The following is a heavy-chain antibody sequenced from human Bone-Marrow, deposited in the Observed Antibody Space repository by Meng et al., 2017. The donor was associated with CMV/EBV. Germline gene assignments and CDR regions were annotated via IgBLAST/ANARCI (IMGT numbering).Heavy chain of an antibody. V-gene: IGHV1-46*01. CDR2: INPSGGST. D-gene: IGHD2-2*02. CDR1: GYTFTSYY. CDR3: ARARDPGPGYCSSTSCYTGIYYYYGMDV. Sequence: ASVKVSCKASGYTFTSYYMHWVRQAPGQGLEWMGIINPSGGSTSYAQKFQGRVTMTRDTSTSTVYMELSSLRSEDTAVYYCARARDPGPGYCSSTSCYTGIYYYYGMDVWGQGITVTVSS. J-gene: IGHJ6*02.